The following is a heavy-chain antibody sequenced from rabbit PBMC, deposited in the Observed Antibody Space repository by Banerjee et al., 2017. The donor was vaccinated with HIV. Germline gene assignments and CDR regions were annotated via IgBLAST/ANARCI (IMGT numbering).Heavy chain of an antibody. Sequence: QEQLVESGGGLVKPEESLTLTCKASGFDFSSYGVSWVRQAPGKGLEWIGYIDPVFDSTYYASWVNGRFTISSHNAQNTLYLQMNGLTAADTATYFCARDLAGVIGWNFNLWGPGTLVTVS. J-gene: IGHJ4*01. V-gene: IGHV1S47*01. CDR1: GFDFSSYG. CDR2: IDPVFDST. CDR3: ARDLAGVIGWNFNL. D-gene: IGHD4-1*01.